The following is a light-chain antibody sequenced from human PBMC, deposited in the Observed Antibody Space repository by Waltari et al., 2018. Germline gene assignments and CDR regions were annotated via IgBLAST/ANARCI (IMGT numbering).Light chain of an antibody. V-gene: IGLV2-23*03. CDR2: EGS. CDR3: CSYAGSSTFVV. J-gene: IGLJ2*01. CDR1: STDFGRYNL. Sequence: QSALTQPASVSGSPGPSITIPCTGTSTDFGRYNLVSWYQQHPGKAPKLMIYEGSKRPSGVSNRFSGSKSGNTASLTISGLQAEDEADYYCCSYAGSSTFVVFGGGTKLTVL.